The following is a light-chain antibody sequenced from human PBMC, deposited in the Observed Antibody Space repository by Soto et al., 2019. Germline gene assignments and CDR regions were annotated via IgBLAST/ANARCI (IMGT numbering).Light chain of an antibody. Sequence: QTVLTQPASVSGCPLQSIAISCTGTYSDIGAYKYVSWYQQHPGQVPKLIIYDVSSRPPGVSDRFSGSKSGNTASLTISGLQAEDGADYYGPSGTGSSTVVLGGGTKATVL. CDR2: DVS. V-gene: IGLV2-14*03. CDR3: PSGTGSSTVV. CDR1: YSDIGAYKY. J-gene: IGLJ3*02.